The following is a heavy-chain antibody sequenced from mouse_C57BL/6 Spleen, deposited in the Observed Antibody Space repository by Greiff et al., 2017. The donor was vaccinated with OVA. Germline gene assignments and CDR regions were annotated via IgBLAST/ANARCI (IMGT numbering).Heavy chain of an antibody. V-gene: IGHV5-9*01. CDR1: GFTFSSYT. J-gene: IGHJ2*01. CDR3: ARQDTTVVAHFDY. Sequence: EVNLVESGGGLVKPGGSLKLSCAASGFTFSSYTMSWVRQTPEKRLEWVATISGGGGNTYYPDSVKGRFTISRDNAKNTLYLQMSSLRSEDTALYYCARQDTTVVAHFDYWGQGTTLTVSS. CDR2: ISGGGGNT. D-gene: IGHD1-1*01.